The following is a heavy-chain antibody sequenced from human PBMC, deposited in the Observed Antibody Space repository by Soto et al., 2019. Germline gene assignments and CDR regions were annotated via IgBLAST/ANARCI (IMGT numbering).Heavy chain of an antibody. J-gene: IGHJ6*02. CDR1: GFTFSSYW. CDR2: IKQDGSEK. V-gene: IGHV3-7*03. CDR3: ARANYDILTGYEPYYYYGMDV. Sequence: EVQLVESGGGLVQPGGSLRLSCAASGFTFSSYWMSWVRQAPGKGLEWVANIKQDGSEKYYVDSVKGRFTISRDNAKNSLYLQMNSLIAEDTAVYYCARANYDILTGYEPYYYYGMDVWGQGTTVTVSS. D-gene: IGHD3-9*01.